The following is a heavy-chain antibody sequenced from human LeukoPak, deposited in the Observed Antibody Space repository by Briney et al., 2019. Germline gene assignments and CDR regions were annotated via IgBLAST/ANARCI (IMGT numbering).Heavy chain of an antibody. Sequence: PGGSLRLSCAASGFTFSSYSMNWVRQAPGKGLEWVALIYSAGTTHADSVRGRFTISRDKSKNMLYLQMNSLRAEDTAVYFCARAQGGKIQLWDYYFDYWGQGTLVTVSS. CDR2: IYSAGTT. J-gene: IGHJ4*02. CDR1: GFTFSSYS. D-gene: IGHD5-18*01. V-gene: IGHV3-66*01. CDR3: ARAQGGKIQLWDYYFDY.